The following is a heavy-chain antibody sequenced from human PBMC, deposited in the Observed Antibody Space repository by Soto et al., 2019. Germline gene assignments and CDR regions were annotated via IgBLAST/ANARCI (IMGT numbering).Heavy chain of an antibody. Sequence: SETLSLTCAVYGGSFSGYYWSWIRQPQGKGLEWIGEINHSGSTNYNPSLKSRVTISVDTSKNQFSLKLSSVTAADTAVYYCARGYRSQLWLHYYYGMDVWGQGTTVTVSS. V-gene: IGHV4-34*01. D-gene: IGHD5-18*01. J-gene: IGHJ6*02. CDR1: GGSFSGYY. CDR2: INHSGST. CDR3: ARGYRSQLWLHYYYGMDV.